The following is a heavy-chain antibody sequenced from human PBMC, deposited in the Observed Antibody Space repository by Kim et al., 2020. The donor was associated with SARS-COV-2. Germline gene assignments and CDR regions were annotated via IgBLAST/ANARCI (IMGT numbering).Heavy chain of an antibody. CDR1: GGSFSGYY. V-gene: IGHV4-34*01. Sequence: SETLSLTCAVYGGSFSGYYWSWIRQPPGKGLEWIGEINHSGSTNYNSSLKSRVTISVDTSKNQFSLKLSSVTAADTAVYYCAGGPMIVVKRSWDRALDYWGQGTLVTVSS. J-gene: IGHJ4*02. CDR3: AGGPMIVVKRSWDRALDY. D-gene: IGHD3-22*01. CDR2: INHSGST.